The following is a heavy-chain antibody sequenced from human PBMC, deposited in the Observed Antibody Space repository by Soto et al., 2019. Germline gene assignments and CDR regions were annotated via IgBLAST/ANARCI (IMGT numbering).Heavy chain of an antibody. V-gene: IGHV4-31*03. CDR3: ARERRTIRYCSSTSCYRDWPFDY. CDR2: IYYSGST. J-gene: IGHJ4*02. D-gene: IGHD2-2*02. Sequence: PSETLPLTCTVSGGSISSVGYCWSWIRQHPGKGLEWIGYIYYSGSTYYNPSLKSRVTISVDTPKNQFSLKLSSVTAADTAVYYCARERRTIRYCSSTSCYRDWPFDYWGQGTLVTVSS. CDR1: GGSISSVGYC.